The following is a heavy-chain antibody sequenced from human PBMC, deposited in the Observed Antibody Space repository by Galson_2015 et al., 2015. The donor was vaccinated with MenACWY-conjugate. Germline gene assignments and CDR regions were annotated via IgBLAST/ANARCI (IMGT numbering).Heavy chain of an antibody. CDR3: ARTGLRRDYYYYYMDV. V-gene: IGHV1-18*01. D-gene: IGHD3-16*01. CDR2: IGPNNGNT. J-gene: IGHJ6*03. Sequence: SVKVSCKASGGTFSSYGISWVREAPGQGLEWMGWIGPNNGNTELAQKLQDRVTMTTDTSTSTAYMELGSLRSDDTAVYYCARTGLRRDYYYYYMDVWGKGTTVTVSS. CDR1: GGTFSSYG.